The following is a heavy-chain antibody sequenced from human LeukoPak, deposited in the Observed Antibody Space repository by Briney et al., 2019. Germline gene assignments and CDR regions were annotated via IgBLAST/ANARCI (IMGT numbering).Heavy chain of an antibody. V-gene: IGHV3-74*01. CDR2: INSDGSST. D-gene: IGHD6-13*01. J-gene: IGHJ4*02. CDR1: GFTFSSYW. CDR3: ARKRGGSWAFDY. Sequence: GGSLRLSCAASGFTFSSYWMHWVRQAPGEGLVWVSRINSDGSSTSYADSVKGRFTISRDNAKNTLYLQMNSLRAEDTAVYYCARKRGGSWAFDYWGQGTLVTVSS.